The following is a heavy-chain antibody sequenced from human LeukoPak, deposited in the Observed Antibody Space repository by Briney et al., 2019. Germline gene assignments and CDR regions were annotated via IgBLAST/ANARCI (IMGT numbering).Heavy chain of an antibody. CDR2: ISGSGGST. J-gene: IGHJ4*02. D-gene: IGHD5-12*01. Sequence: GGSLRLSCAASGFTFSSYAMSWVRQAPGKGLEWVSAISGSGGSTYYADSVKGRFTISRDNSKNTLYLQMNSLRAEDTAVYYCAKDHGGYSLTYYFDYWGQGTLVTVSS. CDR3: AKDHGGYSLTYYFDY. V-gene: IGHV3-23*01. CDR1: GFTFSSYA.